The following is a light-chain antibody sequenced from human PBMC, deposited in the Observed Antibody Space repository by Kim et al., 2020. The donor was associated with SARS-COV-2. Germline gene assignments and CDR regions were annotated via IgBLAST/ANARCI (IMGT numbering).Light chain of an antibody. CDR1: QNIKTW. J-gene: IGKJ2*01. CDR2: GAS. Sequence: DIEMTQSPSTLSASIGDRVTITCRASQNIKTWLAWYQQKPGKAPRLLISGASSLESGVPSRFSGSGSGTEFTLSISSLQPEDYGTYFCQRYDSHLYTFGQGTKLEI. CDR3: QRYDSHLYT. V-gene: IGKV1-5*03.